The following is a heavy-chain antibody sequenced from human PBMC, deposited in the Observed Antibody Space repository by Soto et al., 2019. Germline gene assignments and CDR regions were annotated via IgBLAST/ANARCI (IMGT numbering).Heavy chain of an antibody. D-gene: IGHD5-12*01. Sequence: QVQLQESGPGLVKPSQTLSLTCTVSGGSMSSGDYYWSWIRQPPGKGLEWIGYTHNSGSTYNNPSLKSRLIISLDKAKNPFSLKLSFVTAADTAVYYCARERRWDTVTTTNFDYWGRGTLVTVSS. CDR2: THNSGST. CDR1: GGSMSSGDYY. V-gene: IGHV4-30-4*01. CDR3: ARERRWDTVTTTNFDY. J-gene: IGHJ4*02.